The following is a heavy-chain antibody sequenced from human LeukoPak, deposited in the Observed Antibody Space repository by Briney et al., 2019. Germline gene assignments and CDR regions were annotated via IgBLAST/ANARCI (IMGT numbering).Heavy chain of an antibody. D-gene: IGHD2-21*01. CDR1: GGTFSSYA. CDR2: IIPILGIA. Sequence: GASVKVSCKASGGTFSSYAISWVRQAPGQGLEWMGRIIPILGIANYAQKFQGRVTITADKSTSTAYMELSSLRSEDTAVYYCARDPGWGSHGMDVWGQGTTVTVSS. CDR3: ARDPGWGSHGMDV. J-gene: IGHJ6*02. V-gene: IGHV1-69*04.